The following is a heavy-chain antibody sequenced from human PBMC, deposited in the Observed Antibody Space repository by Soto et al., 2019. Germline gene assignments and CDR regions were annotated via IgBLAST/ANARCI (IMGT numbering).Heavy chain of an antibody. V-gene: IGHV3-23*01. CDR1: GFTFSNYG. Sequence: GGSLRLSCADSGFTFSNYGFNWVRRAPGRGLEWVSAISGSGGSTYYADSVKGRFTISRDNSKNTLYLQMNSLRAGDTAVYYCAKNVWGITIFGGMDVWGQGTTVTVSS. CDR3: AKNVWGITIFGGMDV. D-gene: IGHD3-9*01. J-gene: IGHJ6*02. CDR2: ISGSGGST.